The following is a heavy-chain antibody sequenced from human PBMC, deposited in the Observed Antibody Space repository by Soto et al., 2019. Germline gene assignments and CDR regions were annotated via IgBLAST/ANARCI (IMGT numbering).Heavy chain of an antibody. V-gene: IGHV1-8*01. Sequence: QVQLVQSGAEVKKPGASVKVSCKTSGYSFSDYDINWLRQASGQGLEWMGWMNPDSGKTGYSQKFQGRLTMTGDTSTSTAYMELSSLTSDDTAMYYCARDSLSRRVTPFDYWGQGTLVTVSS. CDR1: GYSFSDYD. J-gene: IGHJ4*02. D-gene: IGHD5-18*01. CDR3: ARDSLSRRVTPFDY. CDR2: MNPDSGKT.